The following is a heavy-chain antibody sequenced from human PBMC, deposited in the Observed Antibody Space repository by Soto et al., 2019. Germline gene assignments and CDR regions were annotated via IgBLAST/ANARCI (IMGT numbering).Heavy chain of an antibody. CDR2: MSGSSSTT. D-gene: IGHD6-13*01. CDR3: ARHMSSWTDNWFDP. V-gene: IGHV3-23*01. J-gene: IGHJ5*02. Sequence: GGSLRLSCATSGLTFSNYAMSWVRQAPGGGLEWVSSMSGSSSTTYYADSVKGRFTISRDRSKNTLYLQMSSLRAADTAVYYCARHMSSWTDNWFDPWGQGTLVTVSS. CDR1: GLTFSNYA.